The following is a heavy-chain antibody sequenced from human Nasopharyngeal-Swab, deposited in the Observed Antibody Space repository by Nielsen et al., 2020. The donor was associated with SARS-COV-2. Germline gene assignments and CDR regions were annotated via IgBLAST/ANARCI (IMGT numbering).Heavy chain of an antibody. CDR3: ASHDYGDYGVVDY. CDR2: IYYSGST. Sequence: WIHQPPGKGLEWIGSIYYSGSTYYNPSLKSRVTISVDTSKNQFSLKLSSVTAADTAVYYCASHDYGDYGVVDYWGQGTLVTVSS. V-gene: IGHV4-39*01. D-gene: IGHD4-17*01. J-gene: IGHJ4*02.